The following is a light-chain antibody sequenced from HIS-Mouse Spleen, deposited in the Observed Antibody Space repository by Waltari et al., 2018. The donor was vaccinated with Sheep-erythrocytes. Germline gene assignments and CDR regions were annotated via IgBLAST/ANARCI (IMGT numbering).Light chain of an antibody. V-gene: IGLV2-23*01. CDR1: SSDLGSYNF. Sequence: SALTQPASVSGSPGQSITISCTGTSSDLGSYNFVSWSQQHPGKAPKLMIYEGSKRPSGVSNRFSGSKSGNTASLTISGLQAEDEADYYCCSYAGSSTPWVFGGGTKLTVL. J-gene: IGLJ3*02. CDR3: CSYAGSSTPWV. CDR2: EGS.